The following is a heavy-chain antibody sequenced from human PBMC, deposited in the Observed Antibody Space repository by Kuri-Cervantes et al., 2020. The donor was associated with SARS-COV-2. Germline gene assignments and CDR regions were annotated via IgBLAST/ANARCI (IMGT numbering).Heavy chain of an antibody. CDR2: MSGSGAST. J-gene: IGHJ4*02. V-gene: IGHV3-23*01. Sequence: GESLKISCAASGFSFSTNVMAWVRQAPGKGLEWVSTMSGSGASTHYADSVKGRFTISRDNSKNMLYLQMYSLRAEDTAVYYCAKTSGYNYYFVYWGQGSLVTVSS. CDR3: AKTSGYNYYFVY. D-gene: IGHD5-24*01. CDR1: GFSFSTNV.